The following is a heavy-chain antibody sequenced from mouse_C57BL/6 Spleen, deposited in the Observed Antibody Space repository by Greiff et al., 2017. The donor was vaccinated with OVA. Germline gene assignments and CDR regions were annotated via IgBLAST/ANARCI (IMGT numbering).Heavy chain of an antibody. V-gene: IGHV1-69*01. CDR3: ARDYGRGYYFDY. Sequence: QVQLQQPGAELVMPGASVKLSCKASGYTFTSYWMHWVKQRPGQGLEWIGEIDPSDSYTNSNQKFKGKSTLTVDKSSSTAYMQLSSLTSEDSAVYYCARDYGRGYYFDYWGQGTTLTVSS. D-gene: IGHD1-1*01. CDR2: IDPSDSYT. J-gene: IGHJ2*01. CDR1: GYTFTSYW.